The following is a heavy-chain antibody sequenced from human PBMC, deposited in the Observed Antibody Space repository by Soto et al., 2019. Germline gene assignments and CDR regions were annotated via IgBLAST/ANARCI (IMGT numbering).Heavy chain of an antibody. CDR3: ARDRSNWAFDY. J-gene: IGHJ4*02. CDR2: IYYSGST. V-gene: IGHV4-59*12. Sequence: SETLSLTCTVSGGSISSYYWNWIRQPPGKGLEWIGYIYYSGSTYYNPSLKSRVAISVDTSKNQFSLKLSSVTAADTAVYYCARDRSNWAFDYWGQGTLVTVSS. CDR1: GGSISSYY. D-gene: IGHD7-27*01.